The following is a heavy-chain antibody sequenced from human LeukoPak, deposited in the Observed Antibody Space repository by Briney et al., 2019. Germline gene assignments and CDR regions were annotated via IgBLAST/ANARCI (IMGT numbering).Heavy chain of an antibody. CDR3: ARDRLWFGELFDDYFDY. D-gene: IGHD3-10*01. CDR1: GFTFSDYN. V-gene: IGHV4-34*01. Sequence: PGGSLRLSCAASGFTFSDYNMNWIRQIPGKGLEWIGEINHSGSTNYNPSLKSRVTISVDTSKNQFSLKLSSVTAADTAVYYCARDRLWFGELFDDYFDYWGQGTLVTVSS. J-gene: IGHJ4*02. CDR2: INHSGST.